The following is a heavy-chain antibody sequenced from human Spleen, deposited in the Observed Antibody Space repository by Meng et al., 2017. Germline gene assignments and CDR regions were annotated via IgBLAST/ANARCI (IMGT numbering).Heavy chain of an antibody. V-gene: IGHV3-66*02. D-gene: IGHD3-3*01. CDR3: ADLEGPGPDY. CDR2: IFSGGNT. Sequence: GGSLRLSCAASGFIVSNNYMNWVRQAPGKGLEWVSIIFSGGNTYYADSVKGRFTISRDHSMNTLYLQMNSLKPEDTAVYYCADLEGPGPDYWGRGTVVTVSS. CDR1: GFIVSNNY. J-gene: IGHJ4*02.